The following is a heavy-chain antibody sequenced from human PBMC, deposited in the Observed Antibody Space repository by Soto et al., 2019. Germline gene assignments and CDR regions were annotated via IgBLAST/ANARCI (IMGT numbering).Heavy chain of an antibody. CDR3: VRDRRYGSGTLSKYYGMDV. CDR1: GFTFSSFW. Sequence: VGSLRLSCEVSGFTFSSFWMSWVRHAPRRGLEWVANIKQDGTEKNYVDSVKGRFTISRDNARNSLYLQMDSLRAEDTALYFCVRDRRYGSGTLSKYYGMDVWGQGTTVTVSS. CDR2: IKQDGTEK. V-gene: IGHV3-7*03. J-gene: IGHJ6*02. D-gene: IGHD3-10*01.